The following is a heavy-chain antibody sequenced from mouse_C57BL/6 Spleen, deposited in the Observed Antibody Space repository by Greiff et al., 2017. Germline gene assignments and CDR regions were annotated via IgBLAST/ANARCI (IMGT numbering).Heavy chain of an antibody. CDR2: INPGSGGT. Sequence: QVQLQQSGAELVRLGTSVKVFCKASGYAFTNYLLEWVKQRPGQGLEWIGVINPGSGGTNYNEKFKGKATLTADKSSSTAYMQRRSLTSEDAAVYFCARLEANYFDYWGQGTTLTVSS. J-gene: IGHJ2*01. V-gene: IGHV1-54*01. CDR3: ARLEANYFDY. CDR1: GYAFTNYL.